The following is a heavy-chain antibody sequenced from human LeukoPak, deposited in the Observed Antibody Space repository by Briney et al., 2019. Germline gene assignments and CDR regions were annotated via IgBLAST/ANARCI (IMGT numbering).Heavy chain of an antibody. D-gene: IGHD3-3*01. V-gene: IGHV1-46*01. Sequence: ASVKVSCKASGYTFTSYYMHWVRQAPGQGLEWMGIINPSGGSTSYAQKFQGRVTMTRDMSTSTVYMELSSPRSEDTAVYYCARVGGYYGKYFQHWGQGTLVTVSS. J-gene: IGHJ1*01. CDR3: ARVGGYYGKYFQH. CDR2: INPSGGST. CDR1: GYTFTSYY.